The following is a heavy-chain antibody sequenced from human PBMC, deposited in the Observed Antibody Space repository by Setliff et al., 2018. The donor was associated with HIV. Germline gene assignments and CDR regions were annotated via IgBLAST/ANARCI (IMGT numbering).Heavy chain of an antibody. D-gene: IGHD2-2*02. V-gene: IGHV4-39*01. CDR3: ARYCSSTSCYMGAFDI. CDR1: GGSISSSSYY. J-gene: IGHJ3*02. Sequence: SETLSLTCTVSGGSISSSSYYWGWIRQPPGKGLEWIGSIYYSGSTYYNPSLKSRVTISVDTSKNQFSRKLSSVTAADTAVYYCARYCSSTSCYMGAFDIWGQGTMVTVPS. CDR2: IYYSGST.